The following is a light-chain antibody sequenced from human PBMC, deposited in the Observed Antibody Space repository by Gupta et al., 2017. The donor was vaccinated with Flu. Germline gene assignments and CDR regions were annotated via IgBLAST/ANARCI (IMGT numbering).Light chain of an antibody. CDR3: QVWDSSSDRVV. J-gene: IGLJ2*01. Sequence: SYVLPQPPSASVAPRQTARISCGGRKIGTKSVHWYQQKAGQAPVLVVYDDSDRPAGIPERFSGSNSGNTATLSISRVEAGDEADYYCQVWDSSSDRVVFGGGTKLTVL. CDR2: DDS. CDR1: KIGTKS. V-gene: IGLV3-21*02.